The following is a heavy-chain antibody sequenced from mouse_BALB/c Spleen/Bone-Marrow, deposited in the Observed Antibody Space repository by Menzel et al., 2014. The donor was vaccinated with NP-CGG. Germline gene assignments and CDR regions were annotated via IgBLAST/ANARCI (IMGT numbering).Heavy chain of an antibody. CDR3: ATYDGYCFDY. D-gene: IGHD2-3*01. V-gene: IGHV3-8*02. J-gene: IGHJ2*01. CDR1: GDSITSGY. CDR2: ISYSGNT. Sequence: VHVKQSGPSLVKPSQTLSLTCSVTGDSITSGYWNWIRKFPGNKLEYMGYISYSGNTYYNPSLKSRISITRDTSKNQYYLQLNSVTTEDTATYYCATYDGYCFDYWGQGTALTVSS.